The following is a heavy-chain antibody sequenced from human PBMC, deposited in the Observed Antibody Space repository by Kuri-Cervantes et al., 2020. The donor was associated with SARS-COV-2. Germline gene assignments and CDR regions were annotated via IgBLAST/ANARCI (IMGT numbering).Heavy chain of an antibody. Sequence: ASVNVSCKASGYSFTGYYMHWVRQAPGQGLEWMGWINPKRGGTNYAQKFQGRVTMTRDTSISTAYMELSRLRSDDTAVYYCATSSSRTFDYWGQGTLVTVSS. CDR3: ATSSSRTFDY. D-gene: IGHD6-13*01. CDR2: INPKRGGT. CDR1: GYSFTGYY. J-gene: IGHJ4*02. V-gene: IGHV1-2*02.